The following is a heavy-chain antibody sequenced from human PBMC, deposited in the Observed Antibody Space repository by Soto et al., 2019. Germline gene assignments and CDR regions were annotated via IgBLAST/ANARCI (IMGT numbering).Heavy chain of an antibody. CDR3: AKDIARGLEWLPPGMDV. Sequence: ASVKVSCKASGYTFTSYDINWVRQATGQGLEWMGWMNPNSGNTGYAQKFQGRVTMTRNTSISTAYMELSSLRSEDTAVYYCAKDIARGLEWLPPGMDVWGQGTTVTVSS. CDR1: GYTFTSYD. V-gene: IGHV1-8*01. D-gene: IGHD3-3*01. J-gene: IGHJ6*02. CDR2: MNPNSGNT.